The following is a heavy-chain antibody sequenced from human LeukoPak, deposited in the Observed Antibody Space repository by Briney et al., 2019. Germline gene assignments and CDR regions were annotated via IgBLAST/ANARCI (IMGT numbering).Heavy chain of an antibody. J-gene: IGHJ3*01. D-gene: IGHD1-20*01. CDR3: IRYNWISYAFDV. CDR2: IYHSGDT. CDR1: GYSISRDYY. V-gene: IGHV4-38-2*02. Sequence: PSETLSLTCTVSGYSISRDYYWGWIRQPPGEGLEWIGSIYHSGDTHYSPSLRSRVTISVDTSKNQFSLKVRSVTAADTAVYYCIRYNWISYAFDVWGQGTMVTVSS.